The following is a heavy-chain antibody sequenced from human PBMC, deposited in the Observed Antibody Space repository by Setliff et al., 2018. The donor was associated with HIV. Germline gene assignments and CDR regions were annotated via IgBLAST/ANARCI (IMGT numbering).Heavy chain of an antibody. V-gene: IGHV3-74*01. CDR1: GFTFTSYW. Sequence: GGSLRFSCVASGFTFTSYWMHWVRQVPGKGPVWVSCISNDETTTNYADSVKGRFAVSRDNAKNTVYLQMNSLKTEDTAVYYCTRGASHYGSGIWFDPWGQGTLVTVSS. CDR3: TRGASHYGSGIWFDP. J-gene: IGHJ5*02. CDR2: ISNDETTT. D-gene: IGHD3-10*01.